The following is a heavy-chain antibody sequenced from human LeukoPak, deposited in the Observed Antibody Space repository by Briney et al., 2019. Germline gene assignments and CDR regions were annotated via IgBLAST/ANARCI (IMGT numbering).Heavy chain of an antibody. CDR2: TIPILGIA. D-gene: IGHD3-22*01. Sequence: SVKVSCKASGGTFSSYAISWVRQAPGQGLEWMGRTIPILGIANYAQKFQGRVTITADKSTSTAYMELSSLRSEDTAVYYCASEQGRYDSSGYPTVDYWGQGTLVTVSS. CDR1: GGTFSSYA. CDR3: ASEQGRYDSSGYPTVDY. V-gene: IGHV1-69*04. J-gene: IGHJ4*02.